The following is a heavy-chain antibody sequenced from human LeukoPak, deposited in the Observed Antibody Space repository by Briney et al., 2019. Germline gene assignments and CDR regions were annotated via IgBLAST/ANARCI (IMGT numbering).Heavy chain of an antibody. J-gene: IGHJ3*02. CDR3: ARKPTGRAFDI. CDR1: GYTFTSYG. CDR2: ISANNGDT. Sequence: ASVKVSCKASGYTFTSYGISWVRQAPGQGLDYMGWISANNGDTEYAQNLQGRVTMTTDTSTSTAYMEVRSLRSDDTAVYYCARKPTGRAFDIWGQGTMVTASS. D-gene: IGHD4-17*01. V-gene: IGHV1-18*04.